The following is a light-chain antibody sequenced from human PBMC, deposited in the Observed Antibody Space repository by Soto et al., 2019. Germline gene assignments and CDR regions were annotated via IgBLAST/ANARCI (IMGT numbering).Light chain of an antibody. J-gene: IGKJ1*01. CDR2: GAS. CDR1: QSVSSN. V-gene: IGKV3-15*01. Sequence: EIVMTQSPATLSVSPGERATLSCRASQSVSSNLAWYQQKPGQAPRLLIYGASTRATGIPARFSGSGSGTEFTLTISSLQSEDFSVYYCQQYHNWPSWTVGQGTKADIK. CDR3: QQYHNWPSWT.